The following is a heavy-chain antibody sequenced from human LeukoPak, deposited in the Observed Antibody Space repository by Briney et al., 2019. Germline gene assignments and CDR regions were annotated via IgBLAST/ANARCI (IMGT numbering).Heavy chain of an antibody. Sequence: ASVKVSCKASGYTFTGYYMHWVRQAPGQGLEWMGWINPNSGGTNYAQKFQGRVTMTRDTSIGTAYMELSRLRSDDTAVYYCATYYYGSGSYYRTFDYWGQGTLVTVSS. D-gene: IGHD3-10*01. V-gene: IGHV1-2*02. CDR3: ATYYYGSGSYYRTFDY. J-gene: IGHJ4*02. CDR1: GYTFTGYY. CDR2: INPNSGGT.